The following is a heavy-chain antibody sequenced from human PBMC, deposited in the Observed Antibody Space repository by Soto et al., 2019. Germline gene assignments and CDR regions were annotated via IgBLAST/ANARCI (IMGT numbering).Heavy chain of an antibody. D-gene: IGHD6-13*01. CDR3: ARVQAAAGPYYFDY. Sequence: ISGDSVSSNSAAWNWIRQSPSRGLEWLGRTYYRSKWYNDYAVPVKSRITINPDTSKNQFSLQLNSVTPEDTAVYYCARVQAAAGPYYFDYWGQGTLVTVSS. CDR2: TYYRSKWYN. V-gene: IGHV6-1*01. J-gene: IGHJ4*02. CDR1: GDSVSSNSAA.